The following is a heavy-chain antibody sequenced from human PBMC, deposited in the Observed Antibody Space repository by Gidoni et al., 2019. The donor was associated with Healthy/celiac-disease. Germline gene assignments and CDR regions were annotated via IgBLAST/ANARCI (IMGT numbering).Heavy chain of an antibody. D-gene: IGHD3-9*01. J-gene: IGHJ6*02. CDR3: ASRRRYYDILTGYYNSYYYYGMDV. Sequence: EVQLVESGGGLVQPGGSLRLSCAASGFTFRSYSMNWVRQAPGKGLEWVSYISSSSSTIYYADSVKGRFTISRDNAKNSLYLQMNSLRAEDTAVYYCASRRRYYDILTGYYNSYYYYGMDVWGQGTTVTVSS. CDR1: GFTFRSYS. V-gene: IGHV3-48*01. CDR2: ISSSSSTI.